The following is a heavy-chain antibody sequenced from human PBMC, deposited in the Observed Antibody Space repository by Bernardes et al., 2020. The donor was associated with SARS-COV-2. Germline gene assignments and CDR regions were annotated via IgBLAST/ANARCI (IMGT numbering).Heavy chain of an antibody. D-gene: IGHD6-19*01. J-gene: IGHJ4*02. CDR2: ISGSGFSK. V-gene: IGHV3-23*01. CDR3: AKGVAALS. Sequence: GGSLRVSCAASGFTFSTYAMSWVRQTPGKGLEWVSGISGSGFSKYYADSMKGRFTISRDNSKNTLYLQMNSLRVDDTAVYYCAKGVAALSWGQGTLVTVSS. CDR1: GFTFSTYA.